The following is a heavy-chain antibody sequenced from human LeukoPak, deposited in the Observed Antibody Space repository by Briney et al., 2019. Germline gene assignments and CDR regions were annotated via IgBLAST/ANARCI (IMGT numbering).Heavy chain of an antibody. J-gene: IGHJ4*02. CDR3: AKVGGYSYGPNDY. Sequence: PGGSLRLSCAASGFTFSSYAMSWVRQAPGKGLEWVSAISGSGGSTYYADSVRGRFTISRDNSKNTLYLQMNNLRAEDTAVYYCAKVGGYSYGPNDYWGQGTLVTVSS. D-gene: IGHD5-18*01. CDR2: ISGSGGST. CDR1: GFTFSSYA. V-gene: IGHV3-23*01.